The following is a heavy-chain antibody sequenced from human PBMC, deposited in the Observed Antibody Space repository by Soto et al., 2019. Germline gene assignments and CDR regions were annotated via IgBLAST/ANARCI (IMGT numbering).Heavy chain of an antibody. J-gene: IGHJ2*01. CDR3: ASRTRGGEYWHFDL. Sequence: SETLSLTCTVSGASISSGDYYWVWIRQHPEKGLEWIGYIYYTGSTYYNWSLKSRITISMDKSKNQFSLNLNSVTAADTAVYYCASRTRGGEYWHFDLWGRGTLVTVSS. V-gene: IGHV4-31*03. D-gene: IGHD3-16*01. CDR2: IYYTGST. CDR1: GASISSGDYY.